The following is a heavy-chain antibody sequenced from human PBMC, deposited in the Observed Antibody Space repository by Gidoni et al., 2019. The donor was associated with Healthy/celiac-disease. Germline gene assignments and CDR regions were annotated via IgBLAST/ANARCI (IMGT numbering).Heavy chain of an antibody. D-gene: IGHD2-2*01. CDR1: GGSFSGYY. Sequence: QVQLQQWGAGLLKPSETLSLPCAVYGGSFSGYYWGWIRQPPGKGLEWIGEINHSGSTNYNPSLKSRVTISVDTSKNQFSLKLSSVTAADTAVYYCARAFVVVPAAMGRGYYGMDVWGQGTTVTVSS. V-gene: IGHV4-34*01. CDR2: INHSGST. CDR3: ARAFVVVPAAMGRGYYGMDV. J-gene: IGHJ6*02.